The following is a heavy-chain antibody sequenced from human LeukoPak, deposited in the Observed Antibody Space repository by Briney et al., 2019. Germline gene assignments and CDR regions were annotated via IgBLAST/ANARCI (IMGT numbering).Heavy chain of an antibody. CDR3: AREWLGELFSYFDY. CDR2: INPNSGGT. J-gene: IGHJ4*02. Sequence: ASVKVSCKASGYTFTGYYMHWVRQTPGQGLEWMGWINPNSGGTNYAQKFQGRVTLTRDTSISTAYMELSRLRSDDTAVYYCAREWLGELFSYFDYWGQGTLVTVSS. V-gene: IGHV1-2*02. CDR1: GYTFTGYY. D-gene: IGHD3-10*01.